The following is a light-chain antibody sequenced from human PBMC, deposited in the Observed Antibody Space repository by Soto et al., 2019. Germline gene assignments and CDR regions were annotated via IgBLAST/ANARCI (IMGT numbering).Light chain of an antibody. Sequence: PGQRATLSCRASQSISTYLAWYQVKPGQAPRLLIYDASSRATGVPARFSGSGSGTDFTLTIGSLEPEDFAVYYCQQRNIWPPVTFGQGTRLEIK. CDR3: QQRNIWPPVT. CDR1: QSISTY. V-gene: IGKV3-11*01. CDR2: DAS. J-gene: IGKJ5*01.